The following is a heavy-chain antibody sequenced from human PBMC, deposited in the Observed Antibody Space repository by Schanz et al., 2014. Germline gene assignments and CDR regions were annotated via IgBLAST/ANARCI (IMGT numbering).Heavy chain of an antibody. CDR1: GGTFSTYT. D-gene: IGHD2-15*01. CDR2: IMPLRGIG. V-gene: IGHV1-69*02. J-gene: IGHJ5*02. Sequence: QVQLVQSGAEVKKPGSSVKVSCKASGGTFSTYTISWVRQAPGQGLEWLGRIMPLRGIGNNAWKFQDRLTITADKSMNITYMELSSLGTEDTAVYYCARGRGCTGGSCYSWFDLWGQGTLVTVAS. CDR3: ARGRGCTGGSCYSWFDL.